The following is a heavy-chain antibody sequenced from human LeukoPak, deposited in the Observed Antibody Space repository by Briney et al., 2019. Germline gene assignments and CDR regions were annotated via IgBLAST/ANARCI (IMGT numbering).Heavy chain of an antibody. Sequence: GGSLRLSCAASGFTFSNYDMTWVRQAPGKGLEWVASISGSGNRTYYTDSVKGRFTISRDNSKNTLYLQMNSLGAEDTAVYCCAKGGGSWYFDYCGQGNMVTVSS. D-gene: IGHD3-10*01. CDR1: GFTFSNYD. J-gene: IGHJ4*02. V-gene: IGHV3-23*01. CDR3: AKGGGSWYFDY. CDR2: ISGSGNRT.